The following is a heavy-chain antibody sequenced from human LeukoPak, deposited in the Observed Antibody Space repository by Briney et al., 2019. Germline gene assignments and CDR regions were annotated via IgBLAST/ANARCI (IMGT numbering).Heavy chain of an antibody. CDR3: ACTAYYYYYMDV. CDR2: ISGGDDST. CDR1: GIPFSSHA. Sequence: GGSLRLSCAAAGIPFSSHAMGWFRQAPGKGLEWVSAISGGDDSTYYADSVKGRFTISRDNSKNTLYLHLARLRAEDTAVYYCACTAYYYYYMDVWGKGTTVTVSS. V-gene: IGHV3-23*01. D-gene: IGHD2-8*01. J-gene: IGHJ6*03.